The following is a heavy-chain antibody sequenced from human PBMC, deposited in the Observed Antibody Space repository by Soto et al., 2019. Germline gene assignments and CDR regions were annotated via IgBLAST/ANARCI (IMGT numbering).Heavy chain of an antibody. V-gene: IGHV3-23*01. CDR1: GFTFSSYA. Sequence: PGGSLRLSCAASGFTFSSYAMSWVRQAPGKGLEWVSAISGSGGSTYYADSVKGRFTISRDNSKNTLYLQMNSLRAEDTAVYYCARDPTKHDVWSGYSHWYYYYGMDVWGQGTTVTVSS. CDR3: ARDPTKHDVWSGYSHWYYYYGMDV. J-gene: IGHJ6*02. CDR2: ISGSGGST. D-gene: IGHD3-3*01.